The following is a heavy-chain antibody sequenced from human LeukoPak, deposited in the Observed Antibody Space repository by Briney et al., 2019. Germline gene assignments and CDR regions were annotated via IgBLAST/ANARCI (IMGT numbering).Heavy chain of an antibody. V-gene: IGHV1-69*01. J-gene: IGHJ4*02. CDR2: IIPIFGTA. CDR1: GGTFSSYA. CDR3: ARGRRANIVATGFDY. Sequence: SVKVSCKASGGTFSSYAISWVRQAPGQGLEWMGGIIPIFGTANYAQKFQGRVTITADESTSTAYMELSSLRSEDTAVYYCARGRRANIVATGFDYWGRGTLVTVSS. D-gene: IGHD5-12*01.